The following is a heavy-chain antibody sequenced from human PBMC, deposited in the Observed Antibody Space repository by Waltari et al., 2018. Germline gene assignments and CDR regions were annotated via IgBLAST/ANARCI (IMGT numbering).Heavy chain of an antibody. CDR3: ARDYCDRTNCHGMDV. V-gene: IGHV3-30*04. J-gene: IGHJ6*02. D-gene: IGHD3-22*01. Sequence: QVQLVESGGGVVQPGRSLRLSCAASDFTIRSSAMHWVRQAPGKGLEWVAVISYNERNIYYVDSVKGRFIISRDNSRKMLYLQMNSLRTEDTAVYYCARDYCDRTNCHGMDVWGQGTTVTVSS. CDR1: DFTIRSSA. CDR2: ISYNERNI.